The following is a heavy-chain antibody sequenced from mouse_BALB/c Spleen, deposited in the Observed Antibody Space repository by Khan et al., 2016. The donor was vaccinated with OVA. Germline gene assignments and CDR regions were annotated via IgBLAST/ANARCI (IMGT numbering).Heavy chain of an antibody. J-gene: IGHJ4*01. CDR1: GYSFTGYN. CDR3: ARVHCYYSPFDY. V-gene: IGHV1-39*01. CDR2: IAPYYGTT. Sequence: LVESGPELEKPGTSVKISCKASGYSFTGYNMNWVKQSNGKNLEWIGNIAPYYGTTSYNQKFKGKATLTVDTSSSTAYMQLKSLTSDYSAIYYCARVHCYYSPFDYWGQGTSVTVSS.